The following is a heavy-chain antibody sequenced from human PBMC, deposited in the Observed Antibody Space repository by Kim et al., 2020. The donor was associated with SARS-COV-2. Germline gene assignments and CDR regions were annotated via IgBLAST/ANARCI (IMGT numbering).Heavy chain of an antibody. CDR3: AHRRGSSGYYYATRTNWFDP. V-gene: IGHV2-5*02. D-gene: IGHD3-22*01. J-gene: IGHJ5*02. CDR2: IYWDDDK. Sequence: SGPTLVNPTQTLTLTCTFSGFSLSTSGVGVGWIRQPPGKALEWLALIYWDDDKRYSPSLKSRLTITKDTSKNQVVLTMTNMDPVDTATYYCAHRRGSSGYYYATRTNWFDPWGQGTLVTVSS. CDR1: GFSLSTSGVG.